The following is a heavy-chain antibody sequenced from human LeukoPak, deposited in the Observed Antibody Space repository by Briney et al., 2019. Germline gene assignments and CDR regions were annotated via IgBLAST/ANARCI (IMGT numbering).Heavy chain of an antibody. V-gene: IGHV4-39*01. Sequence: SETLSLTCTVSGGSISSSSYYRGWIRQPPGKGPERIGSIYYSWSTYYNPSLKSRVTISVDTSKTQFSLKLSFVTAADTAVYYCARHGYLEWLLDYWGQGTLVTVS. J-gene: IGHJ4*02. CDR2: IYYSWST. CDR3: ARHGYLEWLLDY. CDR1: GGSISSSSYY. D-gene: IGHD3-3*01.